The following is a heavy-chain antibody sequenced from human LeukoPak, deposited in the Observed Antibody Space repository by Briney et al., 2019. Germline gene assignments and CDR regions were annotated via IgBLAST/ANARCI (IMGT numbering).Heavy chain of an antibody. J-gene: IGHJ4*02. D-gene: IGHD2-2*01. CDR1: GGTFSSYA. V-gene: IGHV1-69*06. CDR2: IIPIFGTA. Sequence: ASVKVSCKASGGTFSSYAISWVRQAPGQGLEWMGGIIPIFGTANYAQKFQGRGTITAEKSTSTAYMELSSLRSEDTAVYYCARDGRYCSSTSCSYFDYWGQGTLVTVSS. CDR3: ARDGRYCSSTSCSYFDY.